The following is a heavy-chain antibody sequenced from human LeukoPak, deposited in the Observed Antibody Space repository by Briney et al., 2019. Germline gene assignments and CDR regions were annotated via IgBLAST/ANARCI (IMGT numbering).Heavy chain of an antibody. CDR3: AKEQGGY. Sequence: GRSLRLSCAASGFTFSSYAMHWVRQAPGKGLEWVAVISYDGSNKYYADSVKGRFTISRDNSKNTLYLQMNSLRAEDTAVYYCAKEQGGYWGQGTLVTVSS. CDR1: GFTFSSYA. D-gene: IGHD3-16*01. CDR2: ISYDGSNK. V-gene: IGHV3-30-3*01. J-gene: IGHJ4*02.